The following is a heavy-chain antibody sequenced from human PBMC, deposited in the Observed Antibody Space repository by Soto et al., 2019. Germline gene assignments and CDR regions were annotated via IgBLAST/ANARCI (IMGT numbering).Heavy chain of an antibody. CDR1: GGSISSAAYC. V-gene: IGHV4-30-4*01. CDR3: ASGPSGDKVDY. Sequence: QVQLQESGPRLVSPSQTLSLTCTVSGGSISSAAYCWSWIRQSPDKGLEWIGHIYDGGTTYSSPSPKRRVTIPADTSDTQFSLKLNSVSAADTAVYYCASGPSGDKVDYWGQGIQVTLSS. J-gene: IGHJ4*02. CDR2: IYDGGTT. D-gene: IGHD7-27*01.